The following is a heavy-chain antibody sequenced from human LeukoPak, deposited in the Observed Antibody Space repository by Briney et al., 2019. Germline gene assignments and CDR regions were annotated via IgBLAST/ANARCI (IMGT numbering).Heavy chain of an antibody. Sequence: GESLRLSCAASGFTFSSYAMSWVRQAPGKGLEWVSAISGSGGSTYYADSVKGRFTISRDNSKNTLYLQMNSLRAEDTAVYYCAKDLVVTGRFDYWGQGTLVTVSS. D-gene: IGHD2-21*02. CDR1: GFTFSSYA. CDR3: AKDLVVTGRFDY. V-gene: IGHV3-23*01. CDR2: ISGSGGST. J-gene: IGHJ4*02.